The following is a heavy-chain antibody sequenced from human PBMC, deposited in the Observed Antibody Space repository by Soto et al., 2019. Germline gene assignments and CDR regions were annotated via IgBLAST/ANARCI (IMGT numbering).Heavy chain of an antibody. D-gene: IGHD2-15*01. CDR1: GFTFSSYA. CDR3: AKGSSGGSCCNWFDP. J-gene: IGHJ5*02. V-gene: IGHV3-23*01. Sequence: EVQLLESGGGLVQPGGSLRLSCAASGFTFSSYAMSWVRQAPGKGLEWVSAISGSGGSTYYADSVKGRFTISRDNSKNTLYRQMNSLRAEDTAVYYCAKGSSGGSCCNWFDPWGQGTLVTVSS. CDR2: ISGSGGST.